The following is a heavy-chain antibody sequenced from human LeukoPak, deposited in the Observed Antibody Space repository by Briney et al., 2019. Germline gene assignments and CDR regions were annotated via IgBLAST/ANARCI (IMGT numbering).Heavy chain of an antibody. J-gene: IGHJ3*02. CDR3: ARGTVIAAAGTKSDAFDI. V-gene: IGHV1-8*01. CDR2: MNPNSGNT. D-gene: IGHD6-13*01. CDR1: GYTFTSYD. Sequence: GASVKVYCKASGYTFTSYDINWVRQATGQGLEWMGWMNPNSGNTGYAQKFQGRVTMTRNTSLSTASMELSSLRSEDTAVYYCARGTVIAAAGTKSDAFDIWGQGTMVTVSS.